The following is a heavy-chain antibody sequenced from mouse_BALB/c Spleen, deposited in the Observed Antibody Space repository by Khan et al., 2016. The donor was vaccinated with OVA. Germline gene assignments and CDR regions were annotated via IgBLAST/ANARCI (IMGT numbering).Heavy chain of an antibody. Sequence: VQLKESGPGLVKPSQSLSLTCSVTGYSITTDYYWNWIRQFPGNNLEWMGYISFDDHNNYNPSLKHRISLTRDPTKNQYFLKLTSVTTEDTTTYDCTKVDDDYGDSAAVDNWGQGISVTVSS. J-gene: IGHJ4*01. CDR3: TKVDDDYGDSAAVDN. V-gene: IGHV3-6*02. D-gene: IGHD1-1*01. CDR2: ISFDDHN. CDR1: GYSITTDYY.